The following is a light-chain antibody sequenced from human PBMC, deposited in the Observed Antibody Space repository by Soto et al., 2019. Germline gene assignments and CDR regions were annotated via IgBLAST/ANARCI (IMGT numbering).Light chain of an antibody. CDR3: AAWDDSLSVL. CDR2: RNN. V-gene: IGLV1-47*01. CDR1: SSNIGSNY. Sequence: QSVLTQPPSASGTPGQRVTISCSGSSSNIGSNYVYWYQQLPGTAPKLLIYRNNQRPSGVPDRFSGSKSGTSASLAISGLRSEDEADYYCAAWDDSLSVLFGGGTKGTVL. J-gene: IGLJ2*01.